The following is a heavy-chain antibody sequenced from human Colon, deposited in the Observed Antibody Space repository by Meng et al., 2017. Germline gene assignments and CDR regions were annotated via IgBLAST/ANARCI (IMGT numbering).Heavy chain of an antibody. J-gene: IGHJ4*02. V-gene: IGHV4-31*02. CDR3: ARAGLHSYYFDF. CDR2: ISNSGSA. Sequence: QLKLQASGPGLVKPSQTLALICSVSGGSNISGGYYWSWIRQHPQKGLEWIGYISNSGSAYYNPSLKSRVSISVDTSKNQFSLKMDTVTAADTALYYCARAGLHSYYFDFWGQGTLVTVSS. D-gene: IGHD2-21*01. CDR1: GGSNISGGYY.